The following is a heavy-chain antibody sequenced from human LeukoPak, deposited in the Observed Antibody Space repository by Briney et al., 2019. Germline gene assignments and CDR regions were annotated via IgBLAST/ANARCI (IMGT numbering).Heavy chain of an antibody. D-gene: IGHD4-17*01. V-gene: IGHV4-59*01. J-gene: IGHJ3*02. Sequence: SETLSLTCTVSGASISGYYWSWIRQPPGKRLEWIGYIISTGTINYNPSLKSRVTISIDTSKNQFSLKLSSVTAADTAVYYCARATTLTTVTTPHAFDIWGQGTMVTVSS. CDR1: GASISGYY. CDR3: ARATTLTTVTTPHAFDI. CDR2: IISTGTI.